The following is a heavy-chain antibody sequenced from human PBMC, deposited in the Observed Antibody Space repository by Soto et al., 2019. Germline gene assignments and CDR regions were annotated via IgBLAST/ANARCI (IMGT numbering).Heavy chain of an antibody. CDR1: GGSMSSGDYS. J-gene: IGHJ4*02. V-gene: IGHV4-30-2*01. CDR3: ARVRREYDNSGPVDY. CDR2: IYYGGST. D-gene: IGHD3-22*01. Sequence: PSETLSLTCAVSGGSMSSGDYSWNWIRQPPGKGLEWIGYIYYGGSTYNNPSLQSRVTMPLDRSRNQFSLKLNSVTAADTAVYYCARVRREYDNSGPVDYWGQGTLVTVSS.